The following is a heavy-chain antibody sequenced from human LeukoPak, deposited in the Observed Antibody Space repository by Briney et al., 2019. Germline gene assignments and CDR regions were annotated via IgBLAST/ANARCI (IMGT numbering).Heavy chain of an antibody. Sequence: SETLSLTCTVSGGSISSSSYYWGWIRQPPGKGLEWIGSIYYSGSTYYNPSLKSRVTISVDTSKNQFSLKLSSVTAADTAVYYCARDSSYGPKNDDAFDIWGQGTMVTVSS. J-gene: IGHJ3*02. CDR2: IYYSGST. V-gene: IGHV4-39*07. CDR1: GGSISSSSYY. CDR3: ARDSSYGPKNDDAFDI. D-gene: IGHD5-18*01.